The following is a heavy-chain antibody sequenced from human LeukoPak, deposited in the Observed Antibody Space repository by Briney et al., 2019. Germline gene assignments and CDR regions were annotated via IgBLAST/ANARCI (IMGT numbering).Heavy chain of an antibody. CDR1: GGTSNSHA. CDR2: IIPNLGTT. D-gene: IGHD3-22*01. Sequence: ASVKVSCKASGGTSNSHAISWVRQAPGQGLEWMGRIIPNLGTTNRAQNFQDRVTLTADKSTNTAYLALTSLTSDDTAVYYCATTNDGGGYQWGDFFDFWGQGNLVTVSS. V-gene: IGHV1-69*04. CDR3: ATTNDGGGYQWGDFFDF. J-gene: IGHJ4*02.